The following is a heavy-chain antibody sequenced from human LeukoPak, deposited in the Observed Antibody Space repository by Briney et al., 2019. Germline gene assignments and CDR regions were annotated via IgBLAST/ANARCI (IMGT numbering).Heavy chain of an antibody. CDR1: GFTFSTYW. Sequence: PGGSLRLSCAASGFTFSTYWMSWFRQAPGKGLERVANIKPDGSEKQYVDSVKGRFTVSRDNAKNSLYLQMNSLRADDTAVYYCARSGKSYGSDIWGQGTLVTVSS. J-gene: IGHJ4*02. CDR2: IKPDGSEK. CDR3: ARSGKSYGSDI. D-gene: IGHD3-16*01. V-gene: IGHV3-7*01.